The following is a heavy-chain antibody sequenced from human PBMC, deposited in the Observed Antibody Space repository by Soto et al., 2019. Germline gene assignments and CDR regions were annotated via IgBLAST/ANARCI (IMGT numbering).Heavy chain of an antibody. V-gene: IGHV3-30*18. CDR3: AKVSIAVAGDY. Sequence: LRLSCAASGFTFSSYGMHWVRQAPGKGLEWVAVISYDGSNKYYADSVKGRFTISRDNSKNTLYLQMNSLRAEDTAVYYCAKVSIAVAGDYWDQGTLVTVSS. D-gene: IGHD6-19*01. CDR1: GFTFSSYG. J-gene: IGHJ4*02. CDR2: ISYDGSNK.